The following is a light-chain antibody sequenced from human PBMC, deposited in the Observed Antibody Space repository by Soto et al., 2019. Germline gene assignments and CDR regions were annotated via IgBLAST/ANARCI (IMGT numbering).Light chain of an antibody. CDR3: QQYNYHPP. CDR2: DAS. J-gene: IGKJ1*01. CDR1: QSIRSW. Sequence: DIQMTQSPSTLSASVGDRVTITCRASQSIRSWLAWYQQKPGKAPKLLIYDASSLESGVPSRFSGSGSGTEFALTISSLQPDDFATYYCQQYNYHPPLGQGTRWIS. V-gene: IGKV1-5*01.